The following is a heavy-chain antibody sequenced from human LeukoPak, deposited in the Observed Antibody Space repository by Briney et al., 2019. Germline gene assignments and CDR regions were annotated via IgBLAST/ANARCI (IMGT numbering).Heavy chain of an antibody. J-gene: IGHJ4*02. Sequence: SETLSLTCTVSGYSISNGHYWGWIRQPPGKGLEWVGSIYHRGSTYYNPSLRSRVTISLDRSKKKFSLKLTSVTAADTALYFCARGAEYYAIWRGYAGYSDYWGQGISVTVSS. CDR3: ARGAEYYAIWRGYAGYSDY. CDR2: IYHRGST. CDR1: GYSISNGHY. D-gene: IGHD3-3*01. V-gene: IGHV4-38-2*02.